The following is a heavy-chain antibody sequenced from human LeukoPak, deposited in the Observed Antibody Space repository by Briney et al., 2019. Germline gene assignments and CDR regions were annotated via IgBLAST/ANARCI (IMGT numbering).Heavy chain of an antibody. CDR1: GGSISSYY. CDR3: LAAAGTEYVY. D-gene: IGHD6-13*01. Sequence: SETLSLTCTVSGGSISSYYWNWIRQPPGEGLEWIGYFHYSGSTNYNPSLKSRVTISVDPAKNQFSLKLSSVTAADTAVYYCLAAAGTEYVYWGQGTLVTVSS. J-gene: IGHJ4*02. CDR2: FHYSGST. V-gene: IGHV4-59*01.